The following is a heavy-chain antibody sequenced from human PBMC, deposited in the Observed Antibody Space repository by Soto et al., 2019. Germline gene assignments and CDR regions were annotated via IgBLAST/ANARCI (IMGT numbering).Heavy chain of an antibody. D-gene: IGHD1-26*01. J-gene: IGHJ5*02. CDR2: IYTSGST. CDR3: ASALSGSSFRYYKWFHP. V-gene: IGHV4-4*07. Sequence: SETLSLTCTVSGGSISSYYWSWIRQPAGKGLEWIGRIYTSGSTNYNPYLKSRVTMSVDTSKKQFSLKLSSVTAADTAVYYCASALSGSSFRYYKWFHPCGQGNMVTV. CDR1: GGSISSYY.